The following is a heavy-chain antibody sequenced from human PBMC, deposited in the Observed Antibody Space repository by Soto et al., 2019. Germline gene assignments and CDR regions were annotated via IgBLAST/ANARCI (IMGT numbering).Heavy chain of an antibody. Sequence: GGSLRLSCAASGFTFSSYSMNWVRQAPGKGLEWVSYISSSSSTIYYADSVKGRFTISRDNAKNSLYPQMNSLRDEDTAVYYCATNFDIVVVPAAIGYYYYGMDVWGQGTTVTVSS. J-gene: IGHJ6*02. V-gene: IGHV3-48*02. CDR3: ATNFDIVVVPAAIGYYYYGMDV. CDR1: GFTFSSYS. CDR2: ISSSSSTI. D-gene: IGHD2-2*02.